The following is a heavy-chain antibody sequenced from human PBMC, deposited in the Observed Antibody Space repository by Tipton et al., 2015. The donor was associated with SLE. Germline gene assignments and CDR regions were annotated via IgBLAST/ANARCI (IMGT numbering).Heavy chain of an antibody. D-gene: IGHD3-10*01. CDR2: IYYSGST. CDR3: ARGGTMVQGVIGLDY. V-gene: IGHV4-59*01. Sequence: LRLSCTVSGGSISSYYWSWIRQPPGKGLEWIGYIYYSGSTNYNPSLKSRVTISVDTSKNQFSLKLGSVTAADTAVYYCARGGTMVQGVIGLDYWGQGTLVTVSS. CDR1: GGSISSYY. J-gene: IGHJ4*02.